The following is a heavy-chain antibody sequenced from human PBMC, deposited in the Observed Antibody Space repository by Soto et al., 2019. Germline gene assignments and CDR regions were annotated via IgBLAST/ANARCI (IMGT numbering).Heavy chain of an antibody. CDR3: ARDVKDDFWSGYPDAGD. V-gene: IGHV1-69*08. J-gene: IGHJ4*02. D-gene: IGHD3-3*01. CDR1: GGTFSSYT. CDR2: IIPILGIA. Sequence: QVQLVQSGAEVKKPGSSVKVSCKASGGTFSSYTISWVRQAPGQGLEWMGRIIPILGIANYAQKFQGRVTITADKSTSTAYMELSSLSSEDTAVYYCARDVKDDFWSGYPDAGDWGQGTLVTVSS.